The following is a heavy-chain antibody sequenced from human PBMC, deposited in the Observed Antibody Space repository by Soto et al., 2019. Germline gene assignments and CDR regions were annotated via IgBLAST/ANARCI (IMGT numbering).Heavy chain of an antibody. CDR1: GFIFTSYS. CDR2: ISSRSDSI. J-gene: IGHJ4*02. Sequence: GGSLRLSCAASGFIFTSYSMVWVRQAPGKGLEWVSSISSRSDSIYYADSVKGRFTISRDNAQNSLYLQMNALRVEDTAVYYCTRGPRSTSTGTGAFWGQGTLVTVSS. CDR3: TRGPRSTSTGTGAF. V-gene: IGHV3-21*01. D-gene: IGHD1-1*01.